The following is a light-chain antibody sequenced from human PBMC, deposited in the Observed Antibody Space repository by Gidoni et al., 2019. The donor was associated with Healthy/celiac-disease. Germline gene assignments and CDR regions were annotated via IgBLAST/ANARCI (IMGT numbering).Light chain of an antibody. CDR3: QQYGGSPAAYT. Sequence: EIVLTQSPGTLSLSPGDRATLSRRASQSVYSNYLAWYQQRPGQSPRLLIYGASNRATGIPERFSGSGSGTDFTLSISRLEPEDFGVYYCQQYGGSPAAYTFGQGTKLEIK. J-gene: IGKJ2*01. CDR1: QSVYSNY. V-gene: IGKV3-20*01. CDR2: GAS.